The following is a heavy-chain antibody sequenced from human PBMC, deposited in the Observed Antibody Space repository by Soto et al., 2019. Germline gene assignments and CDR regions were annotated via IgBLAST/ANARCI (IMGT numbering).Heavy chain of an antibody. Sequence: QVQLVQSGAEVKKPGASVKVSCKASGYTFTTYAISWVRQAPGQGLEWMGWTSGYNGNTKYAEKLQDRVTMSTDTSTSTAYMELRNLRSDDTAVYYCARSVAVTGRSGDYWGQGTLVTVSS. CDR2: TSGYNGNT. J-gene: IGHJ4*02. CDR1: GYTFTTYA. CDR3: ARSVAVTGRSGDY. V-gene: IGHV1-18*01. D-gene: IGHD6-19*01.